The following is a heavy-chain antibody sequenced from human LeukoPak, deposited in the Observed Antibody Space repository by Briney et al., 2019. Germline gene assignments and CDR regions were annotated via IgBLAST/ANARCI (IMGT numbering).Heavy chain of an antibody. CDR3: AKVAHRAFDI. Sequence: GVSLRLSRAASGFTFSSYAMSWVRQAPGKGLEWVSAISGSGGSAYYADSVKGRFTISRDNSKNTLYLQMNSLRAEDTAAYYCAKVAHRAFDIWGQGTMVTVSS. J-gene: IGHJ3*02. V-gene: IGHV3-23*01. CDR2: ISGSGGSA. CDR1: GFTFSSYA.